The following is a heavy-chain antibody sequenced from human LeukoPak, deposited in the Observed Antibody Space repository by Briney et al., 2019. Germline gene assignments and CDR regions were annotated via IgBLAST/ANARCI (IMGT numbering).Heavy chain of an antibody. CDR2: INHSGST. J-gene: IGHJ6*03. CDR3: ASLIAAHYYYYMDV. CDR1: GGSFSGYY. Sequence: SETLSLTCAVYGGSFSGYYWSWIRQPPGKGLEWIGEINHSGSTNYNPSLKSRVAISVDTSKNQSSLKLSSVTAADTAVYYCASLIAAHYYYYMDVWGKGTTVTVSS. V-gene: IGHV4-34*01. D-gene: IGHD6-13*01.